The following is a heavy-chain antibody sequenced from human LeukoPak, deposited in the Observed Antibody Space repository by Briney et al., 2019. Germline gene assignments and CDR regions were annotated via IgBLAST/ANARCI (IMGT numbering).Heavy chain of an antibody. D-gene: IGHD5-24*01. J-gene: IGHJ4*02. CDR2: ISWNSGSI. CDR1: GFTFDDYA. Sequence: GGSLRLSCAASGFTFDDYAMHWVRQAPGKGLEWVSGISWNSGSIGYADSVKGRFTISRDNAKNSLYLRMNSLRAEDMALYYCAKGRDGYNFFDYWGQGTLVTVSS. V-gene: IGHV3-9*03. CDR3: AKGRDGYNFFDY.